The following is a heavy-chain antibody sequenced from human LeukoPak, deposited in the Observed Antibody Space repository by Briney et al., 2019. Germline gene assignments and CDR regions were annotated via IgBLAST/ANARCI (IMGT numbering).Heavy chain of an antibody. Sequence: PSETLSFTCTVSGGSISSYYWSWVRQPPGKGLGWIGYIYYSGSTNYNPSLKSRVTISVDTSKNQFSLKLSSVTAADTAVYYCARGATVSYHFDYWGQGTLVTVSS. D-gene: IGHD4-17*01. J-gene: IGHJ4*02. CDR1: GGSISSYY. CDR3: ARGATVSYHFDY. CDR2: IYYSGST. V-gene: IGHV4-59*01.